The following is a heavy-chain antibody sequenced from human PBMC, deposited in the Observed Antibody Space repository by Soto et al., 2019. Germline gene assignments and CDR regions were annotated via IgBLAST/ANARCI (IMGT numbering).Heavy chain of an antibody. CDR1: GFTFSDYS. CDR3: ARDLQSNGWAYYIDY. V-gene: IGHV3-48*02. CDR2: ISRSRGTT. D-gene: IGHD2-2*03. J-gene: IGHJ4*02. Sequence: EVQLVESGGGLVQPGGSLRLSCVASGFTFSDYSMNWVRQAPGKGLEWVSYISRSRGTTHYADSVQGRFTISRDNARNSLYLQMNSLRDEDTAVYYCARDLQSNGWAYYIDYWGQGTLVTVSS.